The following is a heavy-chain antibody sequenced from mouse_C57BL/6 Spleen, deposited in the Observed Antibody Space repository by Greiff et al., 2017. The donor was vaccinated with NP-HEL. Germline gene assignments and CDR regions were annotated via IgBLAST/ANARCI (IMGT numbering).Heavy chain of an antibody. CDR1: GFTFSDYG. J-gene: IGHJ1*03. CDR3: ARLGTGYFDV. V-gene: IGHV5-17*01. CDR2: ISSGSSTI. D-gene: IGHD4-1*01. Sequence: DVKLVESGGGLVKPGGSLKLSCAASGFTFSDYGMHWVRQAPEKGLEWVAYISSGSSTIYYADTVKGRFTISRDNAKNTLFLQMTSLRSEDTAMYYCARLGTGYFDVWGTGTTVTVSS.